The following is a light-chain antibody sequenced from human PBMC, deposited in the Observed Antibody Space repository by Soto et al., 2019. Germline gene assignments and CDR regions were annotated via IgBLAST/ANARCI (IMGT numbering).Light chain of an antibody. CDR1: HIVSTTY. CDR2: GSS. CDR3: QQFGGSPMYT. V-gene: IGKV3-20*01. Sequence: EIVLTQSAGTLSLSPGERATLSCRASHIVSTTYLAWYQQKPGQAPRLLIYGSSSRAPGIPDRFSGSVSGIDFTLTISRLEPDDFAVYYCQQFGGSPMYTFGQGTKLEIK. J-gene: IGKJ2*01.